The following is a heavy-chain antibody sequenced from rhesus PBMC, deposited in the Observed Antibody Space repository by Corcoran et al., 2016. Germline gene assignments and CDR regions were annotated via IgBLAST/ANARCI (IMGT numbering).Heavy chain of an antibody. Sequence: EVQLVQSGAEVKKPGASVKISCKASGYTFTDYYLHWVRQAPGKGLEWMVRVDPEDGEAIHAQKFQYRVTITADTSTDTAYRELSSLRSEDTAVYYCATHLYSNYFDYWGQGVLVTVSS. J-gene: IGHJ4*01. CDR1: GYTFTDYY. D-gene: IGHD4-23*01. CDR2: VDPEDGEA. V-gene: IGHV1-111*02. CDR3: ATHLYSNYFDY.